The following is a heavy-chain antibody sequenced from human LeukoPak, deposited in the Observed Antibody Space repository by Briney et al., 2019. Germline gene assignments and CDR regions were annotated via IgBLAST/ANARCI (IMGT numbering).Heavy chain of an antibody. Sequence: ASVKASCKASGFTFTSSAMQWVRQARGQRLEWMGWISAYNGNTNYAQKFQGRVTMTTDTSTSTAYMELRSLRSDDTAVYYCARDAPRSGSIARFDYWGQGTLVTVSS. V-gene: IGHV1-18*01. CDR3: ARDAPRSGSIARFDY. D-gene: IGHD3-3*01. CDR2: ISAYNGNT. J-gene: IGHJ4*02. CDR1: GFTFTSSA.